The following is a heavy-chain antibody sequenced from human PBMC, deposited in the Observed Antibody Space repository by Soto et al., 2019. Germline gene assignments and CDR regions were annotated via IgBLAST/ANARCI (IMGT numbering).Heavy chain of an antibody. Sequence: NVYWKGFGYAFSFYGFTWLRNKNGQGLEWMGWMNPNSGNTGYAQKFQGRVTMTRNTSISTAYMELSSLRSEDTAVYYCARPHSSWDYYYYMDVWGKGTTVTVSS. CDR1: GYAFSFYG. J-gene: IGHJ6*03. D-gene: IGHD6-13*01. V-gene: IGHV1-8*01. CDR3: ARPHSSWDYYYYMDV. CDR2: MNPNSGNT.